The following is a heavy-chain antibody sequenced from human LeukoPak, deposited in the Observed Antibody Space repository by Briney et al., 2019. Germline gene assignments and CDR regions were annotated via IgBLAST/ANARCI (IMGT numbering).Heavy chain of an antibody. V-gene: IGHV3-23*01. CDR1: GFTFSSYA. Sequence: PGGSLRLSCAASGFTFSSYAMSWVRQAPGKGLGWVSAISGSGGSTYYADSVKGRFTISRDNSKNTLYLQMNSLRAEDTAVYYCAKNPGDSSGYYYLYYFDYWGQGTLVTVSS. CDR2: ISGSGGST. D-gene: IGHD3-22*01. J-gene: IGHJ4*02. CDR3: AKNPGDSSGYYYLYYFDY.